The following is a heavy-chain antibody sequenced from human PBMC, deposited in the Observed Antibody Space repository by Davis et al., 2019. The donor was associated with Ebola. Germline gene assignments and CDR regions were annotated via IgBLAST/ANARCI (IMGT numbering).Heavy chain of an antibody. V-gene: IGHV3-11*01. D-gene: IGHD4-17*01. CDR1: GFRFSDYY. CDR3: ARAAVTSIKSWFDP. J-gene: IGHJ5*02. CDR2: ISDTGRTI. Sequence: GESLKISCAASGFRFSDYYMTWIRQAPGKGLECISYISDTGRTIYYADSVKGRFTISRDNAKNSLYLQMSSLRAEDTAVYFCARAAVTSIKSWFDPWGQGTLVTVS.